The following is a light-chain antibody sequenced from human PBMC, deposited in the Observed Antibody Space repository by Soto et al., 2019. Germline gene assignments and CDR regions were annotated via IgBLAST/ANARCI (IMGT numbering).Light chain of an antibody. J-gene: IGLJ3*02. CDR1: SSDVGGYNY. Sequence: QSALPQPASVSGSPGQSITISCTGTSSDVGGYNYVSWYQQYPGKAPKFMIYEVSNRPSGVSNRFSGSKSGNTASLTISGLQAEDEADYYCSSYTSNSPRVFGGGTKLTV. CDR3: SSYTSNSPRV. CDR2: EVS. V-gene: IGLV2-14*01.